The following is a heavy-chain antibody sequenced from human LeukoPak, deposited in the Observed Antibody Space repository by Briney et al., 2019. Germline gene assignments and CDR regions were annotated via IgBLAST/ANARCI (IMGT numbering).Heavy chain of an antibody. D-gene: IGHD2-2*01. Sequence: PSETLSLTCAVSGESFSHYYWSWLRQTPGKGLEWIGEINHRGTTNYNPSLQSRVAISIDTSRNQFSLQVTSVTAADTAVFYCARGAFHTSSVWFDPWGQGTLVTVSS. CDR2: INHRGTT. CDR3: ARGAFHTSSVWFDP. CDR1: GESFSHYY. V-gene: IGHV4-34*01. J-gene: IGHJ5*02.